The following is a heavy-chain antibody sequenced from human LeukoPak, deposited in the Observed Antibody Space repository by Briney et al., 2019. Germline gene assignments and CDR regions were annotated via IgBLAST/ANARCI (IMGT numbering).Heavy chain of an antibody. J-gene: IGHJ4*02. V-gene: IGHV4-59*01. D-gene: IGHD6-13*01. CDR3: ASGPATSYSSSWPIEY. CDR2: TYYSGST. CDR1: GGTISSYY. Sequence: SETLSLTCTGSGGTISSYYWSWIRQPPGKGLEWIGYTYYSGSTNYNPSLKSRVTISVDTSKNQFSPKLSSVTAADTAVYYCASGPATSYSSSWPIEYWGQGTLVTVSS.